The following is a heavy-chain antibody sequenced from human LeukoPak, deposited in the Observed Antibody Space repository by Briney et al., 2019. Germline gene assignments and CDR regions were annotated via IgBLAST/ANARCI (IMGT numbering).Heavy chain of an antibody. CDR3: ARGFYYFDY. J-gene: IGHJ4*02. V-gene: IGHV3-23*01. CDR2: ISGSGRDT. Sequence: GGSLRLSCAASGLTFPRYAFAWVRQAPGRGLQWVSGISGSGRDTFYSDSVKGRFTISRDNSKNTHYLQMSSLTAEDTAVYYCARGFYYFDYWGQGTLVTVSS. CDR1: GLTFPRYA. D-gene: IGHD3-10*01.